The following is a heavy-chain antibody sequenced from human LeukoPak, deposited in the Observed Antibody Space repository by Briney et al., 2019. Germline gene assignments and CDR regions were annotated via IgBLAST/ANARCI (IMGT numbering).Heavy chain of an antibody. Sequence: AASVKVSCKASGYTFTSYGISWVRQAPGQGLEWMGWISAYNGNTNYAQKLQGRVTMTTDTSTSTAYMELRSLRSDDTAVYYCARAGQGLRLGELSFENYWGQGTLVTVSS. J-gene: IGHJ4*02. V-gene: IGHV1-18*01. CDR3: ARAGQGLRLGELSFENY. CDR1: GYTFTSYG. CDR2: ISAYNGNT. D-gene: IGHD3-16*02.